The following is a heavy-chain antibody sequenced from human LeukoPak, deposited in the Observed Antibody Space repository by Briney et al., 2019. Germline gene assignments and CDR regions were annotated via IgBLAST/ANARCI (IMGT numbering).Heavy chain of an antibody. D-gene: IGHD5-12*01. CDR2: INHSGST. CDR3: ARNGYSGYDWFVVTRTLPVY. Sequence: PSETLSLTCAVYGGSFSGYYWSWIRQPPGKGLEWIGEINHSGSTNYNPSLKSRVTISVDTSKNQFSLKLSSVTAADTAVYYCARNGYSGYDWFVVTRTLPVYWGQGTLVTVSS. CDR1: GGSFSGYY. V-gene: IGHV4-34*01. J-gene: IGHJ4*02.